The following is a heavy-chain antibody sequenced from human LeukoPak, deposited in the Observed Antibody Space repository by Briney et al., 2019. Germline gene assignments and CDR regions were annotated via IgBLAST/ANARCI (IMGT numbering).Heavy chain of an antibody. D-gene: IGHD6-19*01. Sequence: SVKVSCKASGGTFSSYAISWVRQAPGQGLEWMGRIIPIFGTANYAQKFQGRVTITTDESTSTAYMELSSLRSEDTAVYYCARDLSPLGSSGYMKYYYYMDVWGKGTTVTVSS. CDR3: ARDLSPLGSSGYMKYYYYMDV. CDR1: GGTFSSYA. CDR2: IIPIFGTA. V-gene: IGHV1-69*05. J-gene: IGHJ6*03.